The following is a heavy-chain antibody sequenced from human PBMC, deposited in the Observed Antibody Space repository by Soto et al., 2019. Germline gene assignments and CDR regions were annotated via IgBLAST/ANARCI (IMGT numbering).Heavy chain of an antibody. CDR2: INHSGST. V-gene: IGHV4-34*01. J-gene: IGHJ6*03. CDR3: ARPHDYGTLYYYYYMDV. Sequence: SETLSLTCAVYGGSFSGYYWSWIRQPPGKGLEWIGEINHSGSTNYNPSLKSRVTISVDTSKNQFSLKLSSVTAADTAVYYCARPHDYGTLYYYYYMDVWGKGTTVTVSS. D-gene: IGHD4-17*01. CDR1: GGSFSGYY.